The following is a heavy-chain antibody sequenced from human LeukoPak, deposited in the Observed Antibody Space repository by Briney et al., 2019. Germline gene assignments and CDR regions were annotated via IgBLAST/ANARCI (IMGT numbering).Heavy chain of an antibody. J-gene: IGHJ3*02. V-gene: IGHV4-39*01. Sequence: SETLSLTCTVSGGSISSSSYYWGWIRQPPGKGLEWIGSIYYSGSTYYNPSLKSRVTISVDTSKNQFSLKLSSVTAADTAVYYCARQPPLAYTIFGVVLDRDAFDIWGQGTMVTVSS. CDR1: GGSISSSSYY. CDR2: IYYSGST. CDR3: ARQPPLAYTIFGVVLDRDAFDI. D-gene: IGHD3-3*01.